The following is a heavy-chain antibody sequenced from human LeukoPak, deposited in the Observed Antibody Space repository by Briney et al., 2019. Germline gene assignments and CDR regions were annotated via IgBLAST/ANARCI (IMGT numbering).Heavy chain of an antibody. Sequence: SVKVSCKASGGTFSSYAISWVRQAPGQGLEWMGRIIPIFGIANYAQKFQGRVTITADKSTSTAYVELSRLRSEDTAVYYCASGYYYDSSGPVDYWGQGTLVTVSS. D-gene: IGHD3-22*01. CDR2: IIPIFGIA. J-gene: IGHJ4*02. CDR1: GGTFSSYA. V-gene: IGHV1-69*04. CDR3: ASGYYYDSSGPVDY.